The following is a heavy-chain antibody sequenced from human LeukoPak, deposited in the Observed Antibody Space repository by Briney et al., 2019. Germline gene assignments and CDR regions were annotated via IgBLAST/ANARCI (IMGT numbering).Heavy chain of an antibody. CDR2: IYCSGST. D-gene: IGHD3-3*01. J-gene: IGHJ4*02. CDR3: ASWYYDFWSGYRSGFDY. CDR1: GGSISSGDYY. Sequence: PSETLSLTCTVSGGSISSGDYYWSWIRQPPGKGLEWIGYIYCSGSTYYNPSLKSRVTISVDTSKNQFSLKLSSVTAADTAVYYCASWYYDFWSGYRSGFDYWGQGTLVTVSS. V-gene: IGHV4-30-4*08.